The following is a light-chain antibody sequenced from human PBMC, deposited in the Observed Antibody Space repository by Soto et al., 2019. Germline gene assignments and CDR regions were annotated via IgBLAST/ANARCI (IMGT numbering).Light chain of an antibody. Sequence: QSALTQPPSASGSPGQSVTISCTGISSDAGGYSYVSWYQQYPGKAPKLMIYDVNKRPSGVPDRFSGSKSGNTASLTVSGLQAEDEADYYCCSYAGSNNVLFGGGTKLTVL. CDR3: CSYAGSNNVL. CDR2: DVN. J-gene: IGLJ2*01. CDR1: SSDAGGYSY. V-gene: IGLV2-8*01.